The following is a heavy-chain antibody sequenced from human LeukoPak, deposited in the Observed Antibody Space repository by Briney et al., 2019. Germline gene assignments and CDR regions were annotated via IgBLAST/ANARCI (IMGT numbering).Heavy chain of an antibody. D-gene: IGHD6-13*01. Sequence: GGSLRLSCAASGFTFSSYWMHWVRQAPGKGLVWLSRINTDGSSTSYADSVKGRFTISRDNAKNTLYLQMNSLRAEDTAVYYCARDLFGAAAGSNGCNWFDPWGQGTLVTVSS. CDR2: INTDGSST. CDR3: ARDLFGAAAGSNGCNWFDP. J-gene: IGHJ5*02. CDR1: GFTFSSYW. V-gene: IGHV3-74*01.